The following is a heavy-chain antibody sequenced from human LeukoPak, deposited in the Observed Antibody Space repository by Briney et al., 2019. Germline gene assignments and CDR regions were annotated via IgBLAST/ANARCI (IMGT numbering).Heavy chain of an antibody. CDR1: GFTFSSYA. V-gene: IGHV3-48*02. D-gene: IGHD4-23*01. J-gene: IGHJ4*02. Sequence: GGSLRLSCAASGFTFSSYAMSWVRQTPGKGLEWVSYIGTSSSIIYYADSVKGRFTISRDNAKNSLYLQMNSLRDEDTAVYYCARHDYAGNSGDYWGQGTLVTVSS. CDR3: ARHDYAGNSGDY. CDR2: IGTSSSII.